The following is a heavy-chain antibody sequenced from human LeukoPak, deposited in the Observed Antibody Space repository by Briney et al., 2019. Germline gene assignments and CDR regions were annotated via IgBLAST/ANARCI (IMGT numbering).Heavy chain of an antibody. CDR2: ISSSGSTI. D-gene: IGHD3-22*01. CDR1: GFTFSDYY. Sequence: PGGSLRLSCAASGFTFSDYYMSWIRQAPGKGLEWVSYISSSGSTIYYADSVKGRFTISRDNAKNSLYLQMNSLRAEDTAVYYCARVPDSSGYYPDPYYYYGMDVWGQGTTVTVSS. J-gene: IGHJ6*02. V-gene: IGHV3-11*01. CDR3: ARVPDSSGYYPDPYYYYGMDV.